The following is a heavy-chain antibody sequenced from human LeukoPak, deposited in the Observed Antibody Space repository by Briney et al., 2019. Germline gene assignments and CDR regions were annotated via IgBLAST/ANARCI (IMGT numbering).Heavy chain of an antibody. D-gene: IGHD3-3*01. Sequence: AGGSLRLSCAASGFTFSSYAMSWVRQASGKGLEWVSAISGSGGSTYYADSVKGRFTISRDNSKNTLYLQMNSLRAEDTAVYYCAKDSSPYYDFWSGYENPGYFDYWGQGTLVTVSS. V-gene: IGHV3-23*01. CDR3: AKDSSPYYDFWSGYENPGYFDY. J-gene: IGHJ4*02. CDR2: ISGSGGST. CDR1: GFTFSSYA.